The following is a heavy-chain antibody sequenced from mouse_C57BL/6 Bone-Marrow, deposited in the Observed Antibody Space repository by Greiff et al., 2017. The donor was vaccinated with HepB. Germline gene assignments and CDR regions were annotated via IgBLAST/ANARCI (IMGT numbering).Heavy chain of an antibody. D-gene: IGHD1-1*01. CDR1: GYTFTSYW. CDR2: IDPSDSYT. CDR3: ATKGSSYSLFDY. Sequence: QVQLQQPGAELVKPGASVKLSCKASGYTFTSYWMQWVKQRPGQGLEWIGEIDPSDSYTNYNQKFKGKATLTVDTSSSTAYMQLSSLTSEDSAVYYCATKGSSYSLFDYWGQGTTLTVSS. J-gene: IGHJ2*01. V-gene: IGHV1-50*01.